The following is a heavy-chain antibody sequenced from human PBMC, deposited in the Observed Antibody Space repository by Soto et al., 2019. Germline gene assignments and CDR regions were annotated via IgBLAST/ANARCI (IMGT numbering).Heavy chain of an antibody. V-gene: IGHV1-18*01. J-gene: IGHJ4*02. CDR2: ISAYNGNT. D-gene: IGHD3-3*01. CDR1: GYTFTSYG. CDR3: ARDAGSYYDFWSGYPSYLDY. Sequence: ASVKVSCKASGYTFTSYGISWVRQAPGQGLEWMGWISAYNGNTNYAQKLQGRVTMTTDTSTSTAYMELRSLRSDDTAVYYCARDAGSYYDFWSGYPSYLDYWGQGNLVTVSS.